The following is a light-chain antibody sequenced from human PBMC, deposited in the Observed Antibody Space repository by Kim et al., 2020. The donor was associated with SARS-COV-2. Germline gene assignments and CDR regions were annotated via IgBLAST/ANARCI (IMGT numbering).Light chain of an antibody. CDR2: DSS. V-gene: IGKV3-20*01. CDR3: QQYGNSPQT. CDR1: QTVTSSY. J-gene: IGKJ2*01. Sequence: LSPGETATLSCRASQTVTSSYLAWYQHKPGQPPRLLIYDSSKRATGIPDRFRGSGSGADFTLTISRLEPEDFAVYFCQQYGNSPQTFGPGTKVEI.